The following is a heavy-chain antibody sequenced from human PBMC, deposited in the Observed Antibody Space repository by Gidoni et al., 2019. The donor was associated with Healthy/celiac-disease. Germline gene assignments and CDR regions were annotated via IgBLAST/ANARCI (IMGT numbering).Heavy chain of an antibody. CDR3: TRVGCSSGGSCYLADWFDP. V-gene: IGHV3-49*05. Sequence: EVQLVESGGGLVKTGRSLRLSCTASGFPFGAYAMSWFRQAPGKGLEWVGFIRSKAYGGTTEYAASVKGRFTISRDDSKSIAYLQMNSLKTEDTAVYYCTRVGCSSGGSCYLADWFDPWGQGTLVTVSS. CDR2: IRSKAYGGTT. CDR1: GFPFGAYA. J-gene: IGHJ5*02. D-gene: IGHD2-15*01.